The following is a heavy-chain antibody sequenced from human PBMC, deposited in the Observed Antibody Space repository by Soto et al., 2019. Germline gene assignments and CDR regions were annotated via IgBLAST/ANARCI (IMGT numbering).Heavy chain of an antibody. CDR2: ITGIDGRT. Sequence: PGGSLRLSCVGSGFTFGNYAMIWVRQAPGKGLEWVSSITGIDGRTYYADSVKGRFTISRDNPKNTPYLQMNNLRAEDTAMFYCAKDRGPYCSGGICYPPSWFDPWGQGTQVTVSS. V-gene: IGHV3-23*01. D-gene: IGHD2-15*01. J-gene: IGHJ5*02. CDR3: AKDRGPYCSGGICYPPSWFDP. CDR1: GFTFGNYA.